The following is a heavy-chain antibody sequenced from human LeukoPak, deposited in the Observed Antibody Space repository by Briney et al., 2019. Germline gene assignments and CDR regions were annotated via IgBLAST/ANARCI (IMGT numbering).Heavy chain of an antibody. CDR3: AKGKGYVGAFDY. J-gene: IGHJ4*02. V-gene: IGHV3-30*18. D-gene: IGHD3-10*01. CDR1: GFTFSSYG. Sequence: GRSLRLSCAASGFTFSSYGMHWVRQAPGKGLEWVAVISYDGSNKYYADSVKGRFTISRDNSKNTLYLQMNSLRAEDTAVYYCAKGKGYVGAFDYWGQGTLVTVSS. CDR2: ISYDGSNK.